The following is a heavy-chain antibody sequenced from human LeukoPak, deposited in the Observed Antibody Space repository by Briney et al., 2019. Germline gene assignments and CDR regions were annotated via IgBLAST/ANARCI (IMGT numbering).Heavy chain of an antibody. CDR2: IYHSGST. D-gene: IGHD2-15*01. V-gene: IGHV4-4*02. Sequence: SETLSLTCAVSGGSISVSNCWSWVRQPPGKGLEWIGEIYHSGSTNYNPSLKSRVTISIAKSKNQFSLKLSSVTAADTAVYYCARGARYCSGGSCYNWFDPWGQGTLVTVSS. CDR3: ARGARYCSGGSCYNWFDP. CDR1: GGSISVSNC. J-gene: IGHJ5*02.